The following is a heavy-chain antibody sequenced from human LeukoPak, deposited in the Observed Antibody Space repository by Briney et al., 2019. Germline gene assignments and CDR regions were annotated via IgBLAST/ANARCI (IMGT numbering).Heavy chain of an antibody. D-gene: IGHD6-13*01. J-gene: IGHJ6*03. CDR2: IYPDDSNT. CDR1: GYNFPIYW. V-gene: IGHV5-51*01. CDR3: ARQGAAGKYYYYYMDV. Sequence: TGESLKISCQGSGYNFPIYWIGWVRQMPGQGLEWMGIIYPDDSNTIYGPSFQGQVTISADKSINTAYLEWSSLKASDTAIYYCARQGAAGKYYYYYMDVWGKGTTVTVSS.